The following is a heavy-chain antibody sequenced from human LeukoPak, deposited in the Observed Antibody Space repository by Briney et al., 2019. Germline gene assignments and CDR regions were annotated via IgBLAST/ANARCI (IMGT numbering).Heavy chain of an antibody. Sequence: GGSLRLSCAASGFTLSSYGMHWVRQAPGKGLEWVSFIRYDGSNKYYADSVKGRFTISRDNSKNTLYLQMNSLRAEDTAVYYCAKVEEVDVPAAGHYYYYGMDVWGQGTTVTVSS. J-gene: IGHJ6*02. V-gene: IGHV3-30*02. CDR1: GFTLSSYG. CDR2: IRYDGSNK. D-gene: IGHD2-2*01. CDR3: AKVEEVDVPAAGHYYYYGMDV.